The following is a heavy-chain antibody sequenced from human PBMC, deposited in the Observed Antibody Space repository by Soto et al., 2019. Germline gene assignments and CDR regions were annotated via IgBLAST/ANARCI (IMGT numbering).Heavy chain of an antibody. D-gene: IGHD3-9*01. J-gene: IGHJ4*02. CDR1: GFTFSSYW. V-gene: IGHV3-7*03. CDR3: ARDRYYDILTGYSDY. Sequence: GGSLRLSCAASGFTFSSYWMSWVRQAPGKGLEWVANIKQDGSEKYYVDSVKGRFTISRDNAKNSLYLQMNSLRAEDTAVYHCARDRYYDILTGYSDYWGQGTLVTVSS. CDR2: IKQDGSEK.